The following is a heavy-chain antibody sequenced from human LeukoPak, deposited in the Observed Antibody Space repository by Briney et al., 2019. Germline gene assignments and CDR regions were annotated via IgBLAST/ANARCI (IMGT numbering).Heavy chain of an antibody. CDR1: GYSFTSYW. D-gene: IGHD6-13*01. J-gene: IGHJ5*02. V-gene: IGHV5-51*01. Sequence: RGESLKISCKGSGYSFTSYWIGWVRQMPGKGLEWMGIIYPGDSDTRYSPSFQVQVTISADKSIRTAYLQWSSLKASDSAMYYCARRAAVDLHNWFDPWGQGTLVTVSS. CDR3: ARRAAVDLHNWFDP. CDR2: IYPGDSDT.